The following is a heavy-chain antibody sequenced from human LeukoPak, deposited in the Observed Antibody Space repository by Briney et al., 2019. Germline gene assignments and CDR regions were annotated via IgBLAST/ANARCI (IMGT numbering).Heavy chain of an antibody. CDR1: GGSISIGGYS. D-gene: IGHD2-15*01. V-gene: IGHV4-30-2*01. CDR3: ARGLGYCSGGSCYSVFRFDY. CDR2: IYHSGST. J-gene: IGHJ4*02. Sequence: SETLSLTCAVSGGSISIGGYSWSWIRQPPGKGLEWIGYIYHSGSTYYNPSLKSRVTISVDRSKNQFSLKLSSVTAADTAVYYCARGLGYCSGGSCYSVFRFDYWGQGTLVTVSS.